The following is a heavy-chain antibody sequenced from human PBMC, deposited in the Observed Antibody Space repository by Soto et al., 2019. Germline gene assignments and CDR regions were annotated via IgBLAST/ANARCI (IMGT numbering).Heavy chain of an antibody. D-gene: IGHD2-15*01. V-gene: IGHV1-18*01. CDR2: INSFSGDT. J-gene: IGHJ2*01. CDR3: ARDLHSGGKYWYFDI. CDR1: GYTFTHYG. Sequence: QVQLVQSGAEVKKPGASVKVSCKASGYTFTHYGITWVRQAPGQELEWMGWINSFSGDTNYPQKLQGRLTMTTDTSTNTVYMELRNLRSDDTAVYYCARDLHSGGKYWYFDIWGRGTLVTVSS.